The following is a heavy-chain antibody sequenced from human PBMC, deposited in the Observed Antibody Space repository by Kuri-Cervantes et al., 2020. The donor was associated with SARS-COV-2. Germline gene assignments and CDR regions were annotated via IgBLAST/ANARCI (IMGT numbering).Heavy chain of an antibody. CDR3: AKDRSGGGSYDY. V-gene: IGHV3-23*01. J-gene: IGHJ4*02. CDR1: GFTFSSYA. CDR2: ISGSGGST. Sequence: GESLKISCAASGFTFSSYAMSWVRQAPGKGLEWVSAISGSGGSTYYADSVKGRFIISRDNSKNTLYLQMNSLRAEDTAVYYCAKDRSGGGSYDYWGQGTLVTVSS. D-gene: IGHD1-26*01.